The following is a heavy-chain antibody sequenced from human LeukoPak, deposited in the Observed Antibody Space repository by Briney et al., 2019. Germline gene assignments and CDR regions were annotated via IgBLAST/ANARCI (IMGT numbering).Heavy chain of an antibody. CDR3: TTNYYGSGSDIFDY. Sequence: GGSLRLSCAVSDFTFNNAWMNWVRQAPGKGLEWVGRIKSKTDGGTIDYAAPVKGRFTISRDDSKNTLYLQMNSLKTEDTAVYYCTTNYYGSGSDIFDYWGQGTLVTVSS. V-gene: IGHV3-15*07. J-gene: IGHJ4*02. CDR2: IKSKTDGGTI. CDR1: DFTFNNAW. D-gene: IGHD3-10*01.